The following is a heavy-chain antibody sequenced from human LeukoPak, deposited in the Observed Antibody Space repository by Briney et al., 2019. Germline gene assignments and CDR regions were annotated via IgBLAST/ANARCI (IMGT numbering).Heavy chain of an antibody. CDR3: ARGTGIDY. J-gene: IGHJ4*02. Sequence: ASVKVSCKASGYTFTSYGISWVRQAPGQGLEWMGWINPNSGGTNYAQKFQGRVTMTRDTSISTAYMELSRLRSDDTAVYYCARGTGIDYWGQGTLVTVSS. V-gene: IGHV1-2*02. D-gene: IGHD1-14*01. CDR2: INPNSGGT. CDR1: GYTFTSYG.